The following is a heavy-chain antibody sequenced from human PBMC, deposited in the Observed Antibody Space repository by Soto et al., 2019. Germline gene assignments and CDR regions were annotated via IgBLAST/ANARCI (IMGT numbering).Heavy chain of an antibody. V-gene: IGHV3-48*02. D-gene: IGHD2-21*02. CDR2: ISSNSDKT. CDR3: ARLPKGSLVTA. CDR1: GFRFSDHS. J-gene: IGHJ4*02. Sequence: LVESGGGLVSPGGSLRLSCAASGFRFSDHSMNWVRQAPGKGLQWISYISSNSDKTYYADSVKGRFTVSRDNAKNALFLQMNSLRDDDTATYYCARLPKGSLVTAWGQGARVTVSS.